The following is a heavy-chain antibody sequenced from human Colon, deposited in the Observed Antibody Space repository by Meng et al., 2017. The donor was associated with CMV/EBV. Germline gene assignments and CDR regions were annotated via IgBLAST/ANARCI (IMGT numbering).Heavy chain of an antibody. Sequence: SGPTLVKPTETLTPTCSLSGLSLDTTGLTVDWIRQPPGKALEWLSLIFWNDDRRYSPSLKSRLTITRDRSKNQVVLRMTDMEPADTATYYCAKRRGQLSGYDYWGQGLRVTVSS. CDR1: GLSLDTTGLT. CDR2: IFWNDDR. V-gene: IGHV2-5*01. CDR3: AKRRGQLSGYDY. J-gene: IGHJ4*02. D-gene: IGHD6-25*01.